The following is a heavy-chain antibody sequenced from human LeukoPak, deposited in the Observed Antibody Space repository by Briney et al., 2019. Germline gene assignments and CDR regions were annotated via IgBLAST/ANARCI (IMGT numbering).Heavy chain of an antibody. D-gene: IGHD3-22*01. CDR3: ARDRYYYDSSGYFGLDF. Sequence: ASVKVSCKASGHTFTSYGISWVRQAPGQGLEWMGWISAYNGNTNYAQKLQGRVAMTTDTSTSTAYMELRSLRSDDTAVYYCARDRYYYDSSGYFGLDFWGQGTLVTVSS. CDR2: ISAYNGNT. J-gene: IGHJ4*02. CDR1: GHTFTSYG. V-gene: IGHV1-18*01.